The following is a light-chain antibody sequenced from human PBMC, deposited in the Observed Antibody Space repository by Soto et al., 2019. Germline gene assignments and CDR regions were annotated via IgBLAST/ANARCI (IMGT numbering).Light chain of an antibody. Sequence: AIRMTQSPSSLSASTGDRVTITCRASQGISSYLAWYQQKPGKAPKLLIYAASTLQSGVPSRFSGSGSGTDFTLTISCLQSEDFAPYYCQQYYSYPYTVGQGTKLEIK. CDR2: AAS. V-gene: IGKV1-8*01. CDR1: QGISSY. J-gene: IGKJ2*01. CDR3: QQYYSYPYT.